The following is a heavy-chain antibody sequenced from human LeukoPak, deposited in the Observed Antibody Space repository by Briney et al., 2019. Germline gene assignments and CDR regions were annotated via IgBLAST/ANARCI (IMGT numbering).Heavy chain of an antibody. CDR2: INQDGSEK. CDR3: AKKDGIVGAKGEVFFDY. J-gene: IGHJ4*02. Sequence: QSGGSLRLSCAASGFIFTTHWMSWVRQAPGKGLEWVANINQDGSEKYYVDSVKGRFTISRDNAKNTLYLQMNSLRAEDTAVYYCAKKDGIVGAKGEVFFDYWGQGTLVTVSS. CDR1: GFIFTTHW. V-gene: IGHV3-7*03. D-gene: IGHD1-26*01.